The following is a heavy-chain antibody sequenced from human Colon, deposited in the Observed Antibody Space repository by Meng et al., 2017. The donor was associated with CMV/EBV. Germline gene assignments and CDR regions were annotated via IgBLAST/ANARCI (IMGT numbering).Heavy chain of an antibody. Sequence: SVQVSCQASRYTFTDYGISWLRQAPGQGLQWMGWISPSNGNTNYTQNLQGRVTLTTDTSTSTAYMAVRSLRSDETAVHYCARNNLWQNYYYCYTMDVWGQGTAVTVSS. D-gene: IGHD1/OR15-1a*01. J-gene: IGHJ6*02. CDR2: ISPSNGNT. CDR1: RYTFTDYG. CDR3: ARNNLWQNYYYCYTMDV. V-gene: IGHV1-18*01.